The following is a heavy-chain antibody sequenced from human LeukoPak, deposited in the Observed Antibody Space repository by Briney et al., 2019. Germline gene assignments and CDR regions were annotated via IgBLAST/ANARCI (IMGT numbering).Heavy chain of an antibody. J-gene: IGHJ4*02. V-gene: IGHV3-48*01. CDR2: ISSSSGTI. D-gene: IGHD5-18*01. CDR3: ARGVVDTARGMGY. CDR1: GFTFSNYN. Sequence: GALRLSCAASGFTFSNYNMNWVRQAPGKGLEWVSYISSSSGTIFYADSVKGRFTVSRDNAKNSLYLQMNNLRAEDTAIYYCARGVVDTARGMGYWGQGTLVTVSS.